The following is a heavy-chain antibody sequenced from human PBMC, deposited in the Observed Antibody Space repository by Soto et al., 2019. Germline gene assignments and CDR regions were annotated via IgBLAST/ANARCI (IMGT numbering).Heavy chain of an antibody. V-gene: IGHV4-30-4*01. J-gene: IGHJ4*02. CDR2: IYYSGST. CDR1: GGSISSGDYY. CDR3: ARARLSVKGTFDY. D-gene: IGHD4-17*01. Sequence: QVQLQESGPGLVKPSQTLSLTCTVSGGSISSGDYYWSWIRQPPGKGLEWIGYIYYSGSTYYNPSLKSRVTISVDTSKNQCSLKLSSVTAADTAVYYCARARLSVKGTFDYWGQGTLVTVSS.